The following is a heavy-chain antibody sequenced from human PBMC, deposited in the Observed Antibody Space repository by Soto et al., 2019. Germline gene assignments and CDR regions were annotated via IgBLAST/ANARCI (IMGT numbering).Heavy chain of an antibody. CDR1: GFTVSSNY. J-gene: IGHJ6*02. D-gene: IGHD3-10*01. CDR2: IYSGGST. CDR3: ARVVMAEGSGSYYYYYGMDV. Sequence: EVQLVESGGGLIQPGGSLRLSCAASGFTVSSNYMSWVRQAPGKGLEWVSVIYSGGSTYYADSVKGRFTISRDNSKNTLYLKMNSLRAEDTAVYYCARVVMAEGSGSYYYYYGMDVWGQGTTVTVSS. V-gene: IGHV3-53*01.